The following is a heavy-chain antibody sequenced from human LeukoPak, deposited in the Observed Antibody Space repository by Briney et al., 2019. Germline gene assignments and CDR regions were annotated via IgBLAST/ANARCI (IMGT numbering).Heavy chain of an antibody. Sequence: GRSLRLSCEASGFRFSGYGFHWVRQAPGKGLECVALIWYDGTRENYADSVKGRFTISRDNSKSTLYLQMDNLGAEDTAVYYCARDLSVGGLDIGGQGTLVTVSS. J-gene: IGHJ4*02. CDR2: IWYDGTRE. V-gene: IGHV3-33*01. CDR3: ARDLSVGGLDI. CDR1: GFRFSGYG. D-gene: IGHD2-15*01.